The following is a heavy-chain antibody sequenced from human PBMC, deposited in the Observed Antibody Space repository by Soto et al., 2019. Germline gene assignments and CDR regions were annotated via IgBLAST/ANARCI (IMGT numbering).Heavy chain of an antibody. CDR2: IIPIFGTA. CDR3: ASPYPIAVAGTFPYYYYGMDV. V-gene: IGHV1-69*13. J-gene: IGHJ6*02. CDR1: GGTFSSYA. D-gene: IGHD6-19*01. Sequence: ASVKVSCKASGGTFSSYAISWVRQAPGQGLEWMGGIIPIFGTANYAQKFQGRVTITADESTSTAYMELSSLRSEDTAVYYCASPYPIAVAGTFPYYYYGMDVWGQGTTVTVSS.